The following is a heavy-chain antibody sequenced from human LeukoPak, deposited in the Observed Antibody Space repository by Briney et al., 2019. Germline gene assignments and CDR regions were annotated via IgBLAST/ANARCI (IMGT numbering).Heavy chain of an antibody. J-gene: IGHJ4*02. D-gene: IGHD6-13*01. CDR3: ATGYSSSVGY. Sequence: GGSLQISCQGSGSRFTSYWIGWVRQMPGKGLEWMGIIYPGDSDTRYNPSFQGQVTISADKSISTAYLQWSSLKASDTAMYYCATGYSSSVGYWGQGTLVTVSS. V-gene: IGHV5-51*01. CDR2: IYPGDSDT. CDR1: GSRFTSYW.